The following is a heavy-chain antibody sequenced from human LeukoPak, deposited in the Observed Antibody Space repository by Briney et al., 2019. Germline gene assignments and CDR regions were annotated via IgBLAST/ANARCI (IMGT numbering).Heavy chain of an antibody. D-gene: IGHD4/OR15-4a*01. CDR2: INQDGSEK. CDR1: GFTFSNYW. V-gene: IGHV3-7*01. J-gene: IGHJ4*02. CDR3: ARGGAY. Sequence: GGSLRLSCAASGFTFSNYWMNWVRQAPGKGLEWVTNINQDGSEKYYVDSVKGRFTISRDNAKNSQYLQMNSLRAEDTAVYYCARGGAYWGQGTLVTVSS.